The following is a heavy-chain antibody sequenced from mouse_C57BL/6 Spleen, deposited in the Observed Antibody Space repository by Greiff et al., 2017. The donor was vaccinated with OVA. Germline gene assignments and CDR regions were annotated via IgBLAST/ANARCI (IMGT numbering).Heavy chain of an antibody. Sequence: DVKLEESGGGLVQPGGSLKLSCAASGFTFSDYYMYWVRQTPEKRLEWVAYISNGGGSTYYPDTVKGRFTISRDNAKNTLYLQMSRLKSEDTAMYYCARQASRDYAMDYWGQGTSVTVSS. CDR3: ARQASRDYAMDY. J-gene: IGHJ4*01. CDR2: ISNGGGST. V-gene: IGHV5-12*01. CDR1: GFTFSDYY.